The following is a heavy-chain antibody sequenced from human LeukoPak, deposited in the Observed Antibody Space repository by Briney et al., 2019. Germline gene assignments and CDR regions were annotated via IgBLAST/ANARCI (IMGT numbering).Heavy chain of an antibody. Sequence: GGSLRLSCAASGFTFSSYSMNWVRQAPGKGLEWVSSISSSSSYIYYADSVKGRFTISRDNAKNSLYLQMNSLRAEDTAVYYCARDSTAVAGTSRYWGQGTLVTVSS. D-gene: IGHD6-19*01. CDR3: ARDSTAVAGTSRY. CDR1: GFTFSSYS. J-gene: IGHJ4*02. V-gene: IGHV3-21*01. CDR2: ISSSSSYI.